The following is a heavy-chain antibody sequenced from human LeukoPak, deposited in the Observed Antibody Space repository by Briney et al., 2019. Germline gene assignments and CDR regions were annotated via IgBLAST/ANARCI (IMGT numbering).Heavy chain of an antibody. CDR1: GFLFSSYD. D-gene: IGHD3-10*01. V-gene: IGHV3-21*01. CDR3: ARDQGTTLVRGPLHY. CDR2: ISTSSSYI. Sequence: GALRLSCEASGFLFSSYDMNWVRQPPGKGLEWVSSISTSSSYIYYEDSLKGRFTISRDNAKNSLYLQMNSLRAEDTAVYYCARDQGTTLVRGPLHYRGQGTLVTVSS. J-gene: IGHJ4*02.